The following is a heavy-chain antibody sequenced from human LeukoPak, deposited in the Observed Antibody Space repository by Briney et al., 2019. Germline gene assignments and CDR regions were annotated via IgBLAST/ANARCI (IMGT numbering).Heavy chain of an antibody. D-gene: IGHD4-17*01. CDR2: ISGSGGST. V-gene: IGHV3-23*01. CDR3: AKDEVHSLDYGGNSLYFDY. J-gene: IGHJ4*02. Sequence: GGSLRLSCAASGFTFSSYAMSWVRQAPGKGLEWVSAISGSGGSTYYADSVKGRFTISRDNSKNTLYLQMNSLRAEDTVVYYCAKDEVHSLDYGGNSLYFDYWGQGTLVTVSS. CDR1: GFTFSSYA.